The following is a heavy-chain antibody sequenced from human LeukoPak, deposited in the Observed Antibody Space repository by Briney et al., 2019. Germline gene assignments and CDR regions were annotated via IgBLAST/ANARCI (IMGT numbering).Heavy chain of an antibody. CDR2: ISAYNGNT. CDR1: GYTFTSYY. CDR3: ARASSSWYSG. Sequence: ASVKVSCKASGYTFTSYYMHWVRQAPGQGLEWMGWISAYNGNTNYAQKLQGRVTMTTDTSTSTAYMELRSLRSDDTAVYYCARASSSWYSGWGQGTLVTVSS. D-gene: IGHD6-13*01. V-gene: IGHV1-18*04. J-gene: IGHJ4*02.